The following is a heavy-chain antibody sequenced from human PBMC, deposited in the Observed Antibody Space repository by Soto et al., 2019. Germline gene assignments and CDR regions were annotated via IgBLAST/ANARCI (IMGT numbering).Heavy chain of an antibody. CDR3: ARDPLYYDFWSGYLYLYYYYGMYX. D-gene: IGHD3-3*01. CDR2: ILYDGSNK. CDR1: GFTFSSYG. J-gene: IGHJ6*02. V-gene: IGHV3-33*01. Sequence: GSLRLSCAASGFTFSSYGMHWVRQAPGKGLELVAVILYDGSNKYYADSVKGRFTISRDNYKNTLYLQMNSLRAEDTAVYYCARDPLYYDFWSGYLYLYYYYGMYXWGQGTTVTVS.